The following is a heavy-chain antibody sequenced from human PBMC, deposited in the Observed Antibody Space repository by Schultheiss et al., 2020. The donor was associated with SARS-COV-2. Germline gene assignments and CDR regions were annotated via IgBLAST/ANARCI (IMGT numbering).Heavy chain of an antibody. CDR3: ARPRHYYDSSGYDY. CDR1: GGSISSGGYY. J-gene: IGHJ4*02. V-gene: IGHV4-39*01. D-gene: IGHD3-22*01. Sequence: SETLSLTCTVSGGSISSGGYYWSWIRQPPGKGLEWIGSIYYSGSTYYNPSLKSRVTISVDTSKNQFSLKLSSVTAADTAVYYCARPRHYYDSSGYDYWGQGTLVTVSS. CDR2: IYYSGST.